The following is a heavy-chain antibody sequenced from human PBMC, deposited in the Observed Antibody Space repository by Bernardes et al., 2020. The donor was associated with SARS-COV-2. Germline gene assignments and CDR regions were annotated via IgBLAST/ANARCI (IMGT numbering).Heavy chain of an antibody. CDR2: ISIYNGNT. D-gene: IGHD3-3*01. Sequence: ASVKVSCKASGYTFTNYAISWVRQAPGQGLEWMGRISIYNGNTNYAQKLQGRVTMTTDTSTSTAYMELRSLRSDDTAVYYCAKGELDLGAYYDFWSGGLTRHYYYYGMDVWGQGTTVTVSS. CDR3: AKGELDLGAYYDFWSGGLTRHYYYYGMDV. V-gene: IGHV1-18*04. J-gene: IGHJ6*02. CDR1: GYTFTNYA.